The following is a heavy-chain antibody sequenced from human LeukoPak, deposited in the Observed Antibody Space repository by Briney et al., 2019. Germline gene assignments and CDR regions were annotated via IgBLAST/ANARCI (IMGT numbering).Heavy chain of an antibody. CDR1: GFTFSSYG. CDR2: IWYDGSNK. D-gene: IGHD6-6*01. V-gene: IGHV3-33*01. Sequence: GGSLRLSCAASGFTFSSYGMHWVRQAPGKGLEWVAVIWYDGSNKYYTDSVKGRFTISRDNSKSTLSLQMNSLRVEDTAVYYCASGPSGSSSWSIAYWGQGTLVTVSS. J-gene: IGHJ4*02. CDR3: ASGPSGSSSWSIAY.